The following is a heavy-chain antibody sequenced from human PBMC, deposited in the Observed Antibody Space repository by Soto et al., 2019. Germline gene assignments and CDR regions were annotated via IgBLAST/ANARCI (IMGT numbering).Heavy chain of an antibody. CDR1: GYSFTTYW. D-gene: IGHD2-21*02. CDR3: ARLLSGCDPPSNYFDY. J-gene: IGHJ4*02. V-gene: IGHV5-10-1*01. Sequence: GESLKISCQASGYSFTTYWISWVRQMPGKGMECMGRIDPTDSYTDYGPSFEGHVTMSVDRSINTAYLEWSSLKASDTAMYYCARLLSGCDPPSNYFDYWGQGTLVTVSS. CDR2: IDPTDSYT.